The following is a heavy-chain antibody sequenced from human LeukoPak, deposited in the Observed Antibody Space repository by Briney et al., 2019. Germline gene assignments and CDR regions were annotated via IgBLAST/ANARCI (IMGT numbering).Heavy chain of an antibody. CDR1: GFTFSDYG. Sequence: GGSLRLSCAASGFTFSDYGMSWVRQAPGKGLEWVSTISGRGDSTYYADSVKGRFTISRDNSRNTLYLQMNTLRAEDTAVYYCAKAIAAPVWYFDLWGRGTLVTVSS. J-gene: IGHJ2*01. CDR2: ISGRGDST. D-gene: IGHD6-13*01. CDR3: AKAIAAPVWYFDL. V-gene: IGHV3-23*01.